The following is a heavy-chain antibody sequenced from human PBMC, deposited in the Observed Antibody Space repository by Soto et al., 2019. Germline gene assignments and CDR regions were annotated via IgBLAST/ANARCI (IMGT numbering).Heavy chain of an antibody. V-gene: IGHV3-73*01. Sequence: XGCLRLYFAASGFTFSGSSMHWVRQASGKGLEWAGRIRSKANSYATAYAASVKGRFTISRDDSKNTAYLQMNSLKTEDTAVYYCTRLHEGGTDLSFQYWAQGTLVTVSS. J-gene: IGHJ1*01. CDR3: TRLHEGGTDLSFQY. CDR2: IRSKANSYAT. D-gene: IGHD2-15*01. CDR1: GFTFSGSS.